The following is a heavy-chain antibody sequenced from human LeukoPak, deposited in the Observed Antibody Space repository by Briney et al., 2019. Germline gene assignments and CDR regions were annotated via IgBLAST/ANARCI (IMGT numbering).Heavy chain of an antibody. CDR1: GGTFSSYA. V-gene: IGHV1-69*05. CDR3: AIEMITMIDYYYMDV. J-gene: IGHJ6*03. D-gene: IGHD3-22*01. Sequence: SVKVSCKASGGTFSSYAISWVRQAPGQGLEWMGRIIPIFGTANYAQKFQGRVTITTDESTSTAYMELSSLRSKDTAVYYCAIEMITMIDYYYMDVWGKGTTVTVSS. CDR2: IIPIFGTA.